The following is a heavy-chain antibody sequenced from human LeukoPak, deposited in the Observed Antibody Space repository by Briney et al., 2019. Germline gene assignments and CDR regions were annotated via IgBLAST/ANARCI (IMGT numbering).Heavy chain of an antibody. J-gene: IGHJ4*02. CDR3: ARHLRSSGWLSFGFDY. V-gene: IGHV4-34*01. CDR1: GGSFSGYY. Sequence: SETLSLTCAVYGGSFSGYYWSWIRQPPGKGLEWIGEINHSGSTNHNPSLKSRVTISVDTSKNQFSLKLSSVTAADTAVYYCARHLRSSGWLSFGFDYWGQGTLVTVSS. CDR2: INHSGST. D-gene: IGHD3-22*01.